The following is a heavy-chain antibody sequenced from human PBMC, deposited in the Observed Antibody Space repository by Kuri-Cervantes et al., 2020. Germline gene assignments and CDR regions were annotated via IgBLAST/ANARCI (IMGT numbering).Heavy chain of an antibody. V-gene: IGHV1-2*02. Sequence: ASVKVSCKASGYTFTGYYMHWVRQAPGQGLEWMGWINPNSGGTNYAQKFQGRVTMTRDTSISTAYMELSRLRSDDTAVYYCAREGGYCSSTSCYWILRDYHYGMDVWGQGTTVTVSS. CDR2: INPNSGGT. CDR3: AREGGYCSSTSCYWILRDYHYGMDV. CDR1: GYTFTGYY. D-gene: IGHD2-2*01. J-gene: IGHJ6*02.